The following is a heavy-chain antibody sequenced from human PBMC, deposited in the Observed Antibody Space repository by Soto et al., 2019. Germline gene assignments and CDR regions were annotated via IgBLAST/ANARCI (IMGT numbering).Heavy chain of an antibody. V-gene: IGHV4-39*01. Sequence: QLQLQESGPGLVKPSETLSLTCTVSGGSISSSSYYWGWIRQPPGKGLEWIGSIYYSGSTYYNPSLTSRVTISVDTSKNQFSLKLSSVTAADTAVYYCAGPYSSGWYGLGSDAFDIWGQGTMVTVSS. CDR1: GGSISSSSYY. D-gene: IGHD6-19*01. CDR3: AGPYSSGWYGLGSDAFDI. J-gene: IGHJ3*02. CDR2: IYYSGST.